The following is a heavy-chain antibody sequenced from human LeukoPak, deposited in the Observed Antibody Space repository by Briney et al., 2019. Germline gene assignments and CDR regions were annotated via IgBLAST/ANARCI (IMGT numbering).Heavy chain of an antibody. Sequence: ARFLRMSCAAPEFTFSSYGMDWVGQDPGKWLHWVAVISYDGSNKYYADSVKGRFTISRDNSKNTLYLQMNSLRAEDTAVYYCAKTIVGAAWFDPWGQGTLVTVSS. V-gene: IGHV3-30*18. J-gene: IGHJ5*02. D-gene: IGHD1-26*01. CDR2: ISYDGSNK. CDR3: AKTIVGAAWFDP. CDR1: EFTFSSYG.